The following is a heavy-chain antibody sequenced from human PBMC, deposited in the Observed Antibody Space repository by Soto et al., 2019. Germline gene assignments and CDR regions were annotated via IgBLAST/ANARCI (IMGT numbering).Heavy chain of an antibody. CDR3: AKDHGAFQH. Sequence: GGSLRLSCAASGFTFSSYSMNWVRQAPGKGLEWVSYISSSSSTIYYADSVKGRFTISRDNAKNSLYLQMNSLRAEDTAVYYCAKDHGAFQHWGQGNLVTVSS. CDR1: GFTFSSYS. V-gene: IGHV3-48*01. D-gene: IGHD3-10*01. J-gene: IGHJ1*01. CDR2: ISSSSSTI.